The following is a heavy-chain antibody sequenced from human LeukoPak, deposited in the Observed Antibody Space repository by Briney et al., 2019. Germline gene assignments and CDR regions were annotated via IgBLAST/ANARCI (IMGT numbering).Heavy chain of an antibody. V-gene: IGHV3-30*02. CDR1: GFTFSIYG. J-gene: IGHJ4*02. CDR3: ARTFDF. CDR2: ILYDGSNK. Sequence: GGSLRLSCAASGFTFSIYGMHWVRQAPGKGLEWVAFILYDGSNKYYADSVKGRFTISRDNSKNTLYLQMNSLRAEDTAVYYCARTFDFWGQGALVTVSS.